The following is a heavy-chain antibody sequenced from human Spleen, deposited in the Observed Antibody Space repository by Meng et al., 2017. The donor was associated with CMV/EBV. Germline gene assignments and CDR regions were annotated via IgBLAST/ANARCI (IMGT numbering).Heavy chain of an antibody. Sequence: GGSLRLSCAASGFTFSSYAMSWVRQAPGKGLEWVSVIYSGGSSTYYADSVKGRFTISRDNAKNSLYLQMNSLRAEDTAVYYCARGGVVVVPAAINYDYWGQGTLVTVSS. CDR1: GFTFSSYA. J-gene: IGHJ4*02. CDR2: IYSGGSST. CDR3: ARGGVVVVPAAINYDY. V-gene: IGHV3-23*03. D-gene: IGHD2-2*01.